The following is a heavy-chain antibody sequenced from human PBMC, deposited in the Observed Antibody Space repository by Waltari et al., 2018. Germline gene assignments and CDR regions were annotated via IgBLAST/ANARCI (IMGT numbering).Heavy chain of an antibody. CDR2: INAGNGKT. CDR3: ASPGWNGNFDY. V-gene: IGHV1-3*01. J-gene: IGHJ4*02. Sequence: QVQLVQSGAEVKKPGASVKVSCKASGYTFTSYAMHWVRQAPGQRLEWMGWINAGNGKTKYSQKFQGRVTITRDTSASTAYMELSSLRSEDTAVYYCASPGWNGNFDYWGQGTLVTVSS. CDR1: GYTFTSYA. D-gene: IGHD1-1*01.